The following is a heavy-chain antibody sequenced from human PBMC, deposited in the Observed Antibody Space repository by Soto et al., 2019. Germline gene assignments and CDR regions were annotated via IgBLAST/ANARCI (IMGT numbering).Heavy chain of an antibody. CDR3: ARVPYHSTAFGWLDS. V-gene: IGHV4-59*01. D-gene: IGHD3-22*01. Sequence: VTLSLTCTVSGGSISSYYWSWIRQPPGKGLEWIGYIYYSGSTNYNPSLKSRVTISVDTSKNQFSLKLSSATAADTAVYYCARVPYHSTAFGWLDSWGQGTLVTVSS. CDR2: IYYSGST. CDR1: GGSISSYY. J-gene: IGHJ5*01.